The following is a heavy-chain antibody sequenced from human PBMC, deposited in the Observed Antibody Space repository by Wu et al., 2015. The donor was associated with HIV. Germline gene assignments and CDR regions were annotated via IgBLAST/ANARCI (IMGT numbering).Heavy chain of an antibody. CDR3: AINTDSVATSLYSLGV. CDR1: GYTFNKYA. Sequence: QVQLVQSGAEVKKPGAPVKVSCKASGYTFNKYAITWVRQAPGQGLEWMGRIIPMFGTSIYAKSFQDRVTITADESTTTAYMELSSLTFEDTAVYYCAINTDSVATSLYSLGVWGQGTVVTVSS. J-gene: IGHJ6*02. CDR2: IIPMFGTS. D-gene: IGHD5-12*01. V-gene: IGHV1-69*18.